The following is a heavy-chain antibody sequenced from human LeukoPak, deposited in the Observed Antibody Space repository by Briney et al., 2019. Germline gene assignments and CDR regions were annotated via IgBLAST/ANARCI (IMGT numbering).Heavy chain of an antibody. CDR1: GFTFDDYG. V-gene: IGHV3-20*04. D-gene: IGHD6-6*01. Sequence: GGSLRLSCAASGFTFDDYGMSWVRQAPGKGLEWVSGINWNGGSTGYADSVKGRFTISRDNAKNSLYLQMNSLRAEDTAVYYCARDPLSSEHYYYYMDVWGKGTTVTVSS. CDR3: ARDPLSSEHYYYYMDV. J-gene: IGHJ6*03. CDR2: INWNGGST.